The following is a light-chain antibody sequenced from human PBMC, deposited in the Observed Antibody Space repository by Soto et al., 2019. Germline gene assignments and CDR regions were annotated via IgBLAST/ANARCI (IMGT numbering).Light chain of an antibody. Sequence: EIVLTQSPATLSLSPGERATLSCRASQSVSSYLAWYQQKPGQAPRLLIYDASNRATGIPARFSGSGSGTDFTLTISSLEPEDFAVYYCQQRSNWPPFLTFGGGTKVVIK. J-gene: IGKJ4*01. CDR2: DAS. CDR3: QQRSNWPPFLT. V-gene: IGKV3-11*01. CDR1: QSVSSY.